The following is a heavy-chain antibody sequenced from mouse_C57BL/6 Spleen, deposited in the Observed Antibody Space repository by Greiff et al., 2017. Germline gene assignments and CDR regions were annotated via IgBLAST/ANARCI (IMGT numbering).Heavy chain of an antibody. CDR1: GFTFSNYW. CDR3: THGRGFAY. V-gene: IGHV6-3*01. D-gene: IGHD4-1*01. CDR2: IRLKSDNYAT. Sequence: EVNLVESGGGLVQPGGSMKLSCVASGFTFSNYWMNWVRQSPEKGLEWVAQIRLKSDNYATHYAESVKGRFIISRDDSKSSVYLQMNNLRAEDTGIYYCTHGRGFAYWGQGTLVTVSA. J-gene: IGHJ3*01.